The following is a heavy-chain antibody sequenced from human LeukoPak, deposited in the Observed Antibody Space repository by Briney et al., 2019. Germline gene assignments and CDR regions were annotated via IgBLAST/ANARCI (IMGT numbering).Heavy chain of an antibody. CDR1: GFILSGYG. CDR2: LGSSSGSGSSI. V-gene: IGHV3-48*01. D-gene: IGHD6-13*01. CDR3: VRDEYSSSVVGS. J-gene: IGHJ5*02. Sequence: PGGSLRLSCAASGFILSGYGMNWVRQAPGKGLEWVSNLGSSSGSGSSIYYADSVKGRFTISRDNAKNSLYLQMNSLRAEDTAVYYCVRDEYSSSVVGSWGQGTLVTVSS.